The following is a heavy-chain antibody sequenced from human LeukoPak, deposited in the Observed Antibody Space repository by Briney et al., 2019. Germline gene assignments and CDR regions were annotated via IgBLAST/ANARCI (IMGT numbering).Heavy chain of an antibody. CDR2: ISGSGGST. CDR1: GFTFSSYA. V-gene: IGHV3-23*01. J-gene: IGHJ4*02. D-gene: IGHD6-13*01. Sequence: GGSLRLSCAASGFTFSSYAMSWVRQAPGKGPEWVSAISGSGGSTYYADSVKGRFTISRDNSKNTLYLQMNSLRAEDTAVYYCAKGPHAALAAAGAFDYWGQGTLVTVSS. CDR3: AKGPHAALAAAGAFDY.